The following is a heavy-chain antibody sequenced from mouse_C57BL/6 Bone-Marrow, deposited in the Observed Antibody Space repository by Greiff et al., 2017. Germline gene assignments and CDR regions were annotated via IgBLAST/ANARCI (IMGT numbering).Heavy chain of an antibody. CDR1: GYTFTDYE. J-gene: IGHJ1*03. Sequence: QVHLKQSGAELVRPGASVTLSCKASGYTFTDYEMHWVKQTPVHGLEWIGAIDPETGGTAYNQKFKGKAILTADKSSSTAYMELRSLTSEDSAVYYCTRRGWYFDVWGTGTTVTVSS. V-gene: IGHV1-15*01. CDR3: TRRGWYFDV. CDR2: IDPETGGT.